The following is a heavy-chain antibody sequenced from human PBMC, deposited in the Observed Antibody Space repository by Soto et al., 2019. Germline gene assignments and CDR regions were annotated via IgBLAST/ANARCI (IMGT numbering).Heavy chain of an antibody. V-gene: IGHV1-69*01. CDR1: GGTFSSFA. J-gene: IGHJ4*02. Sequence: QVQLVQSGAEVKKPGSSVKVSCKASGGTFSSFAISWERQAPGQGLEWMGGIIPIFGTTNYAQKFQGRVTITADESTSTAYMEVTTLRSEDTAVYYCARDRDHAYDYWGQGTLVTVSS. D-gene: IGHD3-16*01. CDR2: IIPIFGTT. CDR3: ARDRDHAYDY.